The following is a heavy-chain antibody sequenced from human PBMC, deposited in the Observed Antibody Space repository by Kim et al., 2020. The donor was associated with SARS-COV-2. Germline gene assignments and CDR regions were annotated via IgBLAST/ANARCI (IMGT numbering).Heavy chain of an antibody. CDR1: GGSISSYY. CDR2: IYYSGST. Sequence: SETLSLTCTVSGGSISSYYWSWIRQPPGKGLEWIGYIYYSGSTNYNPSLKSRVTISVDTSKNQFSLKLSSVTAADTAVSYCAIGALVQISGSYFDYWGQG. D-gene: IGHD2-15*01. CDR3: AIGALVQISGSYFDY. J-gene: IGHJ4*02. V-gene: IGHV4-59*01.